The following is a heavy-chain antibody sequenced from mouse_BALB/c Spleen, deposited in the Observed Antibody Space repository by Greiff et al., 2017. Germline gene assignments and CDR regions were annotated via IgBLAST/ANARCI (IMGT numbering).Heavy chain of an antibody. D-gene: IGHD4-1*01. Sequence: EVKLVESGGGLVQPGGSRKLSCAASGFTFSSFGMHWVRQAPEKGLEWVAYISSGSSTIYYADTVKGRFTISRDNPKNTLFLQMTSLRSEDTAMYYCARPTGTEFAYWGQGTLVTVSA. J-gene: IGHJ3*01. CDR2: ISSGSSTI. V-gene: IGHV5-17*02. CDR1: GFTFSSFG. CDR3: ARPTGTEFAY.